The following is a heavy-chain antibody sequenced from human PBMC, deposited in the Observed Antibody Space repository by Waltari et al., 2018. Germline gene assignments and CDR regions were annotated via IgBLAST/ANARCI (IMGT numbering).Heavy chain of an antibody. Sequence: QVQLQQWGAGLLKPSETLSLSCGVNGGSFSAYSWNWIRQPPGKGLEWIGEVIHSGTTNYNPSLKTRLTISVDTSKNQFSLKLASVIAADTAVYFCARARRVAVARGAFDVWGQGTPVSVSS. V-gene: IGHV4-34*02. CDR2: VIHSGTT. CDR1: GGSFSAYS. CDR3: ARARRVAVARGAFDV. J-gene: IGHJ3*01. D-gene: IGHD6-19*01.